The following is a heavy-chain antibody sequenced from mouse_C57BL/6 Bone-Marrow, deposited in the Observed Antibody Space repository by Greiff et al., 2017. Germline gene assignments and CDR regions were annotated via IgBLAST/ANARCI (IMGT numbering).Heavy chain of an antibody. D-gene: IGHD1-1*01. CDR3: SITTVGFAY. J-gene: IGHJ3*01. CDR1: GYTFTSYW. V-gene: IGHV1-64*01. CDR2: IHPNSGGT. Sequence: VQLQQPGAELVKPGASVKLSCTASGYTFTSYWMHWVKQRPGQGLEWIGMIHPNSGGTNYNEKFKSKATLTVYKSSSTAYMQLSSLTSEDSAVYYCSITTVGFAYGGQGTLVTVSA.